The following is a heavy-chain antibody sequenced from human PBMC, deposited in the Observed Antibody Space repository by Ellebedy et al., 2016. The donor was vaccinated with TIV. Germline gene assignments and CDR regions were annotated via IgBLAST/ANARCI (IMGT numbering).Heavy chain of an antibody. J-gene: IGHJ5*02. V-gene: IGHV4-59*01. CDR1: GTAISEFY. CDR3: ARADFLSGYSPTQNWLDP. D-gene: IGHD5-12*01. Sequence: SETLSLTXSASGTAISEFYWAWIRQSPGRGLEWIGYISYSETPTFGPSLQGRVSFSADRSKNQLSLRLRSVTAADTAVYYCARADFLSGYSPTQNWLDPWGQGTPVTVSS. CDR2: ISYSETP.